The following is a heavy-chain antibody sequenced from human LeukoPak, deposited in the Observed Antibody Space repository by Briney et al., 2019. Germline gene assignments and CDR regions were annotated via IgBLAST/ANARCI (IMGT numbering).Heavy chain of an antibody. V-gene: IGHV4-34*01. CDR2: INHSGST. CDR1: GGSFSGYY. J-gene: IGHJ3*02. D-gene: IGHD2-15*01. CDR3: ARSRRGRIGFDI. Sequence: SETLSLPCAVYGGSFSGYYWSWIRQPPGKGLEWIGEINHSGSTNYNPSLKSRVTISVDTSKNQFSLKLSSVTAADTAVYYCARSRRGRIGFDIWGQGTMVTVSS.